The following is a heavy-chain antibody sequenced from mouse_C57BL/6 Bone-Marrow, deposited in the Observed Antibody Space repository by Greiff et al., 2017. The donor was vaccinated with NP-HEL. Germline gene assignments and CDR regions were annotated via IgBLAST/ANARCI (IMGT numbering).Heavy chain of an antibody. CDR2: IWSGGST. D-gene: IGHD1-1*01. V-gene: IGHV2-2*01. CDR1: GFSLTSYG. Sequence: QVQLQQSGPGLVQPSQSLSITCTVSGFSLTSYGVHWVRQSPGKGLEWLGVIWSGGSTDYNAAFISRLSISKDNSKSQVFFKRNSLQADDTAIYYCARNFPDYYGSSYVGFAYWGQGTLVTVSA. CDR3: ARNFPDYYGSSYVGFAY. J-gene: IGHJ3*01.